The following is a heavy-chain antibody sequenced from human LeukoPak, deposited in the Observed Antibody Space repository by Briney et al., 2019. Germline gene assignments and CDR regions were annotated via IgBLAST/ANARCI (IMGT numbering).Heavy chain of an antibody. D-gene: IGHD3-3*01. Sequence: PSETLSLTCTVSGGSISSSSYYWGWIRQPPGKGLEWIGSIYYSGSTYYNPSLKSRVTISVDTSKNQFSLKLSSVTAADTAVYYCASSRPPLSYDFWSGYPTYYMDVWGKGTTVTVSS. J-gene: IGHJ6*03. CDR1: GGSISSSSYY. CDR3: ASSRPPLSYDFWSGYPTYYMDV. CDR2: IYYSGST. V-gene: IGHV4-39*07.